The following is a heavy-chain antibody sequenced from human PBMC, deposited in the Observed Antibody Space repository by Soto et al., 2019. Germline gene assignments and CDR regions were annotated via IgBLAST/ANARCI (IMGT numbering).Heavy chain of an antibody. J-gene: IGHJ5*02. CDR2: VYTSGNT. Sequence: QVQLQESGPGLVKPSDTLSLTCTVSGDSFIGYYWSWIRQPAGKGLEWIGRVYTSGNTDYNPSLTSRATVSVDTSKNQFSLKLRFVTAADTAVYYCARDLYNWNDDNWFDPWGQGTLVTVSS. CDR3: ARDLYNWNDDNWFDP. CDR1: GDSFIGYY. D-gene: IGHD1-20*01. V-gene: IGHV4-4*07.